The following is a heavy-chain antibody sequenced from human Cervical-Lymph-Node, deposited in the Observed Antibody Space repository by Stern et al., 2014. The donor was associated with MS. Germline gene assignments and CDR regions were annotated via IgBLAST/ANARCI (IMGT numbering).Heavy chain of an antibody. J-gene: IGHJ3*01. CDR2: INTYNENT. V-gene: IGHV1-18*01. CDR3: ARLCGGDCYYAFDL. D-gene: IGHD2-21*02. CDR1: GYTFTTYG. Sequence: VQLVQSGVEAKRPGASVKVSCKASGYTFTTYGIAWVRQAPGQGLEWMGWINTYNENTNYVQKFQGRVTMTTDTSTSTAFMELRSLRSDDTALYYSARLCGGDCYYAFDLWGQGTMVTVSS.